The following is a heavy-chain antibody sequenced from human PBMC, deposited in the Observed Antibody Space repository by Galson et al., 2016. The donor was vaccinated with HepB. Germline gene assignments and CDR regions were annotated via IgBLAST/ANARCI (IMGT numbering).Heavy chain of an antibody. CDR1: GGSISAYY. CDR2: IYYSGSN. CDR3: ARGHYCRRTNFYLNPFDS. D-gene: IGHD2-2*01. J-gene: IGHJ4*02. Sequence: SETLSLTCTVSGGSISAYYWNWVRQPPGKGLEWIGNIYYSGSNNFNPSLKSRVTISVDTSKTQFSLKLSSVTAADTDVYYCARGHYCRRTNFYLNPFDSWGQGTLVTVSS. V-gene: IGHV4-59*01.